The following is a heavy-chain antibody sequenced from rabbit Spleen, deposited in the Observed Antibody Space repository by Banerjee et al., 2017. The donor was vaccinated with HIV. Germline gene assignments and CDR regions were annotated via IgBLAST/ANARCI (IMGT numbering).Heavy chain of an antibody. CDR2: IDPIFSTT. D-gene: IGHD1-1*01. CDR1: GFSFSNTN. J-gene: IGHJ4*01. Sequence: QLEESGGGLVKPGTSLTLTCKASGFSFSNTNVMCWVRQAPGKGLEWIGYIDPIFSTTHYANWVNGRFTISSHNAQNTLYLQLNSLTAADTATYFCVRGASGSGYYSLWGPGTLVTVS. CDR3: VRGASGSGYYSL. V-gene: IGHV1S7*01.